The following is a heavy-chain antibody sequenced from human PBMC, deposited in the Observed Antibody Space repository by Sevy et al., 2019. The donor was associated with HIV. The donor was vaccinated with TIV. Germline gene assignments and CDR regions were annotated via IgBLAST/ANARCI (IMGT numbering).Heavy chain of an antibody. J-gene: IGHJ4*02. CDR3: ASYYGSGTYFDY. D-gene: IGHD3-10*01. CDR1: CGSISGYY. CDR2: IYYSGST. V-gene: IGHV4-59*13. Sequence: SETLSLTCTVSCGSISGYYWSWIRQPPGKGLEWIGYIYYSGSTNYNPSLKSRVTISVDTSKNQFSLKLSSVTAADTAVYYCASYYGSGTYFDYWGQGTLVTVSS.